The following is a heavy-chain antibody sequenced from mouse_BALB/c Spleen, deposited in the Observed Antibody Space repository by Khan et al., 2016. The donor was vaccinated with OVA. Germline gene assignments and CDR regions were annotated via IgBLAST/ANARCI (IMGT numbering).Heavy chain of an antibody. CDR2: IDPYNGGT. J-gene: IGHJ2*01. D-gene: IGHD1-1*01. CDR1: GYSFTDYN. CDR3: ARTEYYGSSYYFDY. Sequence: VQLQQSGPELVKPGASVKVSCKASGYSFTDYNMFWVKQRHGKSLEWIGYIDPYNGGTSYNQKFKGKATLTVDKSSSTAFMHLSSLTSEDSAVVYCARTEYYGSSYYFDYWGQGTTHTVCS. V-gene: IGHV1S135*01.